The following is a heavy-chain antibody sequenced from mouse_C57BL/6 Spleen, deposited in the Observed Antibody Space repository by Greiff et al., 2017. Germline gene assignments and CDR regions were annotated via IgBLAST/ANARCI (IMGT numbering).Heavy chain of an antibody. CDR2: IDPSDSYT. J-gene: IGHJ2*01. CDR1: GYTFTSYW. Sequence: VQLQQPGAELVKPGASVKLSCKASGYTFTSYWMQWVKQRPGQGLEWIGEIDPSDSYTNYNQTFKGKATLTVDTSSSTAYMQLSSLTSEVSAVYNCATDGYDRGDYWGQGTTLTVSA. D-gene: IGHD2-2*01. V-gene: IGHV1-50*01. CDR3: ATDGYDRGDY.